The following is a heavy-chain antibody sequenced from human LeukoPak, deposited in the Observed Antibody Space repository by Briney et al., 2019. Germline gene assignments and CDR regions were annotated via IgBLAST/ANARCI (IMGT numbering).Heavy chain of an antibody. CDR3: AKDRGYSSSWCDY. V-gene: IGHV3-30*02. D-gene: IGHD6-13*01. CDR2: IRYDGSNK. Sequence: QTGGSLRLSCAASGFTFSSYGMHWVRQAPGKGLEWVAFIRYDGSNKYYADSVKGRFTISRDNSKNTLYLQMNSLRAEDTAVYYCAKDRGYSSSWCDYWGQGTLVTVSS. CDR1: GFTFSSYG. J-gene: IGHJ4*02.